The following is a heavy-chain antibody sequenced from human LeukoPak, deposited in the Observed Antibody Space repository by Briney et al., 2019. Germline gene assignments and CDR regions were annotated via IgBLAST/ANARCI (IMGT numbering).Heavy chain of an antibody. CDR1: GGFFSGYY. Sequence: SETLSLTCTVYGGFFSGYYWSWIRQPPAKGLEWIGSIYYSGSTYYNPSLKSRVTISVDTSKNQFSLKLSSVTAADTAVYYCARQQSAGAFDYWGQGILVTVSS. J-gene: IGHJ4*02. V-gene: IGHV4-39*01. CDR3: ARQQSAGAFDY. CDR2: IYYSGST. D-gene: IGHD3-10*01.